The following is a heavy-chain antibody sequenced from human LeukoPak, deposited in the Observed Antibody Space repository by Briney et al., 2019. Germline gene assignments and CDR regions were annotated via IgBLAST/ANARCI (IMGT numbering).Heavy chain of an antibody. CDR1: GGSISSGGYY. Sequence: SETLSLTCTVSGGSISSGGYYWSWIRQHPGKGLEWIGYIYYSGSTYYNPSLKSRVTISVDTSKSQFSLKLSSVTAADTAVYYCAGVYDSSGYYPGYFDYWGQGTLVTVSS. V-gene: IGHV4-31*03. D-gene: IGHD3-22*01. CDR2: IYYSGST. J-gene: IGHJ4*02. CDR3: AGVYDSSGYYPGYFDY.